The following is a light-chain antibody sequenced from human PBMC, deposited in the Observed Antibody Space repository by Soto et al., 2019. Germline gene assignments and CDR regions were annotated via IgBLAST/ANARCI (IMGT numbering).Light chain of an antibody. J-gene: IGKJ5*01. CDR2: GAS. V-gene: IGKV3-20*01. CDR3: QQYNEWPPFT. Sequence: IVLSQSPGTLSLSPGERATLSCRASQSVSSSYLAWYQQKPGQAPRLLIYGASSRATGIPDRFSGSVSGTEFTLTISSLQSEDFAVYYCQQYNEWPPFTFGQGTLLEIK. CDR1: QSVSSSY.